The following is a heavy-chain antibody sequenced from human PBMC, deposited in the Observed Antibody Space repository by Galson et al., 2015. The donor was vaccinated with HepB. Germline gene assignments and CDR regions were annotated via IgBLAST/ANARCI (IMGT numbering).Heavy chain of an antibody. CDR2: FDPEDGET. CDR3: ATLRSGGKRTPYYFDY. D-gene: IGHD2-15*01. V-gene: IGHV1-24*01. Sequence: SVKVSCKVSGYTLTELSMHWVRQAPGKGLEWMGGFDPEDGETIYAQKFQGRVTMTEDTSTDTAYMELSSLRSEDTAVYYCATLRSGGKRTPYYFDYWGQGTLVTVSS. CDR1: GYTLTELS. J-gene: IGHJ4*02.